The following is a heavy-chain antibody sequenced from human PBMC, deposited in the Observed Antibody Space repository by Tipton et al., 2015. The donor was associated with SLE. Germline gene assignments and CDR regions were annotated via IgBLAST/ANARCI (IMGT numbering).Heavy chain of an antibody. CDR1: GGSISSSSYY. CDR2: IYYSGST. D-gene: IGHD3-10*01. Sequence: LRLSCTVSGGSISSSSYYWGWIRQPPGKGLEWIGSIYYSGSTYYNPSLKSRVTISVDTSKNQFSLKLSSVTAADTAVYYCARPGLWSGESFDLWGRGTLVTVSS. CDR3: ARPGLWSGESFDL. V-gene: IGHV4-39*01. J-gene: IGHJ2*01.